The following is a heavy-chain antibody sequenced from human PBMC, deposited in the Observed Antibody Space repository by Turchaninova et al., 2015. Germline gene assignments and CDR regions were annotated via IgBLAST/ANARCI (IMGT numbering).Heavy chain of an antibody. CDR1: GFTFSSYA. V-gene: IGHV3-23*01. CDR2: ISGSAGST. D-gene: IGHD1-1*01. J-gene: IGHJ4*02. Sequence: EVQLLESGGGLVQPGGSLRLSCAASGFTFSSYAMSWVRQAPGKGLEWVSSISGSAGSTYYADSLKGRFTISRDNSKNTLFLQVSSLRAEDAALYYCARLSDGTHSWVDYWGQGTLVTVSS. CDR3: ARLSDGTHSWVDY.